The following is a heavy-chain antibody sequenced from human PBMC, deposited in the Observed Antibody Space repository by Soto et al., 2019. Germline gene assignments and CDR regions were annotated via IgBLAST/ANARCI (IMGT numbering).Heavy chain of an antibody. CDR3: ARDGGRRSGSYPLVN. CDR1: GFTFSSYG. CDR2: IWYDGSNK. V-gene: IGHV3-33*01. J-gene: IGHJ4*02. D-gene: IGHD1-26*01. Sequence: GESLKISCAASGFTFSSYGMHWVRQAPGKGLEWVAVIWYDGSNKYYADSVKGRFTISRDNSKNTLYLQMNSLRAEDTAVYYCARDGGRRSGSYPLVNWGQGTLVTVSS.